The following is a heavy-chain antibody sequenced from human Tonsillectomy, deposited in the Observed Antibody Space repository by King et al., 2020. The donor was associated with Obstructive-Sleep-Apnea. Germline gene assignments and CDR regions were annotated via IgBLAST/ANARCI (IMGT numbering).Heavy chain of an antibody. CDR2: ISAYNGYT. J-gene: IGHJ5*02. Sequence: VQLVESGAEVKKPGASVSVSCKASGYTFTTYGVSWVRQAPGQGLEWMGWISAYNGYTNYAQKFQGRVTMTTDTSTSTAYMELRSLRSDDTAVYYCARERQLVPDHWGQGTLVTVSS. V-gene: IGHV1-18*01. CDR1: GYTFTTYG. CDR3: ARERQLVPDH. D-gene: IGHD6-13*01.